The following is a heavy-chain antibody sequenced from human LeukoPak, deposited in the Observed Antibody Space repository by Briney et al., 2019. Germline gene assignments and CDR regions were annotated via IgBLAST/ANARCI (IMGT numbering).Heavy chain of an antibody. J-gene: IGHJ4*02. CDR1: GYTFTGYY. V-gene: IGHV1-2*02. Sequence: ASVKVSCKASGYTFTGYYMHWVRQAPGQGLEWMGWINPNSGGTNYAQKFQGRVTMTRDTSISTAYMELSRLRSDDTAVYYCARRAKYSSGWIDYWGQGNLVTVSS. CDR3: ARRAKYSSGWIDY. D-gene: IGHD6-19*01. CDR2: INPNSGGT.